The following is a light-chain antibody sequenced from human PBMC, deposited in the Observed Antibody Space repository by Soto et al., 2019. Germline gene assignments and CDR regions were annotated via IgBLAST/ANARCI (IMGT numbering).Light chain of an antibody. CDR1: SSDVGGYNY. V-gene: IGLV2-14*01. J-gene: IGLJ3*02. CDR2: DVS. CDR3: GSYTSSRTEV. Sequence: QSVLTQPASVSGSPGQSITISCTGTSSDVGGYNYVSWYQQHPGKAPKLMIYDVSNRPSGVSNRFSGSKSGNTASLTISGLQAEDEADYYCGSYTSSRTEVFGGGTKLTVL.